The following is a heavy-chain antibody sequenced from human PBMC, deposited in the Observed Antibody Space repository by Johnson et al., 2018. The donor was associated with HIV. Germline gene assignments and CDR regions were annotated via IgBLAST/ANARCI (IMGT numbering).Heavy chain of an antibody. J-gene: IGHJ3*02. CDR1: GFTFDDYG. CDR3: AREQELIGERAFDI. D-gene: IGHD6-13*01. CDR2: IKQDGSEK. Sequence: VQLVESGGGVVRPGGSLRLSCAASGFTFDDYGMSWVRQAPGKGLEWVANIKQDGSEKYYVDSVKGRFTISRDNAKNSLYLQMNSLRVEDTAVYYCAREQELIGERAFDIWGQGTMVTVSS. V-gene: IGHV3-7*01.